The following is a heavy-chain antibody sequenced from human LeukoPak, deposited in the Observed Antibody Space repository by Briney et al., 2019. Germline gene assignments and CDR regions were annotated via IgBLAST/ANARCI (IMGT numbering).Heavy chain of an antibody. V-gene: IGHV4-59*12. Sequence: SETLSLTCTVSGGSISSYYWSWIRQPPGKGLEWIGYIYYSGSTNYNPSLKSRVTISVDTSKNQFSLKLSSVTAADTAVYYCARGPGIAAAGTLYYYYGMDVWGQGTTVTVS. CDR1: GGSISSYY. CDR3: ARGPGIAAAGTLYYYYGMDV. D-gene: IGHD6-13*01. J-gene: IGHJ6*02. CDR2: IYYSGST.